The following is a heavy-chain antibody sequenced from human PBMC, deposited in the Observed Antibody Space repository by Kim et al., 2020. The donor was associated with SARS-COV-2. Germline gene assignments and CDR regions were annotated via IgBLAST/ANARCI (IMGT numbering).Heavy chain of an antibody. D-gene: IGHD6-19*01. Sequence: GGSLRLSCAASGFTFSAYAMSWLRRAPGKGLEWVSTNRENGIKIYSAESVKGRVTTSRDNSKNMLFLQMNSLSAEDTAIYYCAREVGISGWYPVDHWGQGALLTVST. V-gene: IGHV3-23*01. J-gene: IGHJ1*01. CDR3: AREVGISGWYPVDH. CDR2: NRENGIKI. CDR1: GFTFSAYA.